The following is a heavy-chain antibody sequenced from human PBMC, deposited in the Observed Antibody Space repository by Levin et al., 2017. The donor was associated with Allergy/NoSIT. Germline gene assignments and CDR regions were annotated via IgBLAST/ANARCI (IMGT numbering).Heavy chain of an antibody. Sequence: VASVKVSCKASGYTFTGYYMHWVRQAPGQGLEWMGWINPNSGGTNYAQKFQGRVTMTRDTSISTAYMELSRLRSDDTAVYYCAREGAGVVVRRDWFDPWGQGTLVTVSS. CDR1: GYTFTGYY. CDR3: AREGAGVVVRRDWFDP. D-gene: IGHD2-2*01. V-gene: IGHV1-2*02. CDR2: INPNSGGT. J-gene: IGHJ5*02.